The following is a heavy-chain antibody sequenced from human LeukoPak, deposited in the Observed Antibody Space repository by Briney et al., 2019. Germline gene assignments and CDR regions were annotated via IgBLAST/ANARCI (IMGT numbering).Heavy chain of an antibody. CDR3: ARVQWLVPKFDY. CDR1: GGSISSSSYY. V-gene: IGHV4-39*07. Sequence: ASETLSLTCTVSGGSISSSSYYWGWIRQPPGKGLEWIGSIYYSGSTYYNPSLKSRVTISVDTSKNQFSLKLSSVTAADTAVYYCARVQWLVPKFDYWGQGTLVTVSS. CDR2: IYYSGST. D-gene: IGHD6-19*01. J-gene: IGHJ4*02.